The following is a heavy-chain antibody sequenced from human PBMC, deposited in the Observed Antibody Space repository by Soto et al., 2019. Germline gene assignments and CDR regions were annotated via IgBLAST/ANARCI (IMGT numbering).Heavy chain of an antibody. D-gene: IGHD3-16*02. Sequence: EVQLVESGGGLVQPGRSLRLSCAASGFTFDDYAMHWVRQAPGKGLEWVSGISWNSGSIGYADSVKGRFTISRDNAKNSLYLQMNSLRAEDTALYYCAKDKGLRLGELSLSAFDYWGQGTLVTVSS. V-gene: IGHV3-9*01. CDR1: GFTFDDYA. CDR3: AKDKGLRLGELSLSAFDY. CDR2: ISWNSGSI. J-gene: IGHJ4*02.